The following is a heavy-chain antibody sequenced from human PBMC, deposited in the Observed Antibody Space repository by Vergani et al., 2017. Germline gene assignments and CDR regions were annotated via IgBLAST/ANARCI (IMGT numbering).Heavy chain of an antibody. Sequence: QVQLVQSGAEVKKPGASVKVSCKASGGTFSSYAISWVRQAPGQGLEWMGRIIPILGIANYAQKFQGRVTITADKSTRTAYMELSSLRSEDTAVYYCARETLMVAATAWFDPWGQGTLVTVSS. CDR3: ARETLMVAATAWFDP. CDR1: GGTFSSYA. CDR2: IIPILGIA. D-gene: IGHD2-15*01. J-gene: IGHJ5*02. V-gene: IGHV1-69*04.